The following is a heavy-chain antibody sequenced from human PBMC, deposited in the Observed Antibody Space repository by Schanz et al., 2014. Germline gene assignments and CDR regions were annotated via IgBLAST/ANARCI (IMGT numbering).Heavy chain of an antibody. CDR1: GFTFNSYA. CDR2: IDGKSTTV. J-gene: IGHJ4*02. D-gene: IGHD2-15*01. CDR3: ARDRGYCSGGSCLTFDY. V-gene: IGHV3-48*01. Sequence: DVQLLESGGGLVQPGGSLRLSCAASGFTFNSYAMTWVRQAPGKGLEWLSYIDGKSTTVYYADSVKGRFTVSRDNAKNSLFLQMNSLRVEDTAVYYCARDRGYCSGGSCLTFDYWGQGTLVTVSS.